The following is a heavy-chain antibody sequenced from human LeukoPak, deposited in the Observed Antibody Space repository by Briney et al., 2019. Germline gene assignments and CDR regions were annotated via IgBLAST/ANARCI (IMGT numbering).Heavy chain of an antibody. CDR3: AKEIVGAPTPGAY. J-gene: IGHJ4*02. D-gene: IGHD1-26*01. Sequence: SETLSLTCAVSTDTITSNWWSWVRQPPGKGLEWIGEVHKSGSTNYYPSLQSRVTISIDKSKNQIALELTSVTAADTAVYYCAKEIVGAPTPGAYWGQGILVTVSS. V-gene: IGHV4-4*02. CDR1: TDTITSNW. CDR2: VHKSGST.